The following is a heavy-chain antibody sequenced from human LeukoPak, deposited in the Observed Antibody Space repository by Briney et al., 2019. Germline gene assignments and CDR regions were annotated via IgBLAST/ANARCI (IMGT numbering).Heavy chain of an antibody. J-gene: IGHJ4*02. V-gene: IGHV3-30-3*01. Sequence: GGSLRLSCAASGFTFSSYAMHWVRQAPGKGLEGVAVISYDGSNKYYADSVKGRFTISRDNSKNTLYLQMNSLRAEDTAVYYCARDGSLQLWRYFDYWGQGTLVTVSS. D-gene: IGHD5-18*01. CDR1: GFTFSSYA. CDR2: ISYDGSNK. CDR3: ARDGSLQLWRYFDY.